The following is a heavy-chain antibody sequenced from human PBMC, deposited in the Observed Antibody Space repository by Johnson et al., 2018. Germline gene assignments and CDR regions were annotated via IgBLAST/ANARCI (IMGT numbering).Heavy chain of an antibody. V-gene: IGHV1-69*12. CDR2: IIPIFRTA. CDR3: ASDRSAPAGTTPHYDH. CDR1: GGTFSSYG. Sequence: QVQLVQSGAEVKKPGSSVKVSCKASGGTFSSYGISWVRQAPGQGLEWMGGIIPIFRTANYAQNFKGRVTISADESTSTPYMEIRSLRSEDTAIYYCASDRSAPAGTTPHYDHWCHGTLVTASS. D-gene: IGHD1-7*01. J-gene: IGHJ4*01.